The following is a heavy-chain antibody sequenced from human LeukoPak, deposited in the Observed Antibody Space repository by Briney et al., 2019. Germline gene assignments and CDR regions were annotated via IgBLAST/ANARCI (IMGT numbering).Heavy chain of an antibody. Sequence: PGGSLGLSCAASGFTFSSYSMNWVRQAPGKGLEWVLSISSGSTYIYYGDSLKGRFTISRDNAKNSLYLQMNSLRAEDTAVYYCARRVASANDAFDIWGQGTMVTVSS. D-gene: IGHD6-13*01. J-gene: IGHJ3*02. CDR1: GFTFSSYS. CDR3: ARRVASANDAFDI. CDR2: ISSGSTYI. V-gene: IGHV3-21*01.